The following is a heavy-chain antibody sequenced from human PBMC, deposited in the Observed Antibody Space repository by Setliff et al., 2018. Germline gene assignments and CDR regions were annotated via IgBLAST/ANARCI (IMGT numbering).Heavy chain of an antibody. CDR2: IYSGGTTT. Sequence: PGGSLRLSCAASGFTFSGYAMSWVRQAPGKGLEWVSIIYSGGTTTYYADSMKGRFTISRDNSKNTLYLQIDSLRADDTAVYYCAKVLGGFLDYWGQGTLVTVSS. CDR3: AKVLGGFLDY. CDR1: GFTFSGYA. J-gene: IGHJ4*02. D-gene: IGHD3-16*01. V-gene: IGHV3-23*03.